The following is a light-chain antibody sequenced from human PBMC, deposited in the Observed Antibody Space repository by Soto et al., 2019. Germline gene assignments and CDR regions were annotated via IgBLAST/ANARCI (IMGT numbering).Light chain of an antibody. Sequence: DIQLTQSPSFLSASVGDRVTITCRASQGISTFLAWYQQRPGKAPKLLIYAASTMQSGIPSRFSGSGSGTEFTLPISSLQPEDFATYYCQPVISYCPGFGAGTKVDIK. CDR1: QGISTF. J-gene: IGKJ3*01. CDR3: QPVISYCPG. V-gene: IGKV1-9*01. CDR2: AAS.